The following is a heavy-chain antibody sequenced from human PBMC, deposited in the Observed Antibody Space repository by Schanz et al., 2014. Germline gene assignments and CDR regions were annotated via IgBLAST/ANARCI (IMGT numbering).Heavy chain of an antibody. CDR3: AKQHIVRGVIYLNWFDS. V-gene: IGHV3-30*18. CDR2: VSSDGNND. J-gene: IGHJ5*01. CDR1: GFTFSTHA. Sequence: QVQLVESGGGVVQPGRSLRLSCAASGFTFSTHAMHWVRQAPGKGLEWVALVSSDGNNDYYTDSVKGRFTISRDNSKNTVHLQMNSLRAEDTAVYYYAKQHIVRGVIYLNWFDSWGQGTLVTVSS. D-gene: IGHD3-10*01.